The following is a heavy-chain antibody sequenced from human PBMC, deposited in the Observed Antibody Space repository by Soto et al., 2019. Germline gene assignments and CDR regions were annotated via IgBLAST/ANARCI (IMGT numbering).Heavy chain of an antibody. J-gene: IGHJ4*02. CDR3: AKDDYYDSSGYYYPNYFDY. CDR2: ISGSGGST. Sequence: PGGSLRLSCAASGFTFSSYAMSWVRQPPGKGLEWVSAISGSGGSTYYADSVKGRFTISRDNSKNTLYLQMNSLRAEDTAVYYCAKDDYYDSSGYYYPNYFDYWGQGT. V-gene: IGHV3-23*01. CDR1: GFTFSSYA. D-gene: IGHD3-22*01.